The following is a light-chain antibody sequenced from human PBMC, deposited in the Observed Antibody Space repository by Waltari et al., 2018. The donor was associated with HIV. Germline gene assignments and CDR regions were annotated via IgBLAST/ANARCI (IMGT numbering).Light chain of an antibody. CDR1: SSDIGDYNY. V-gene: IGLV2-11*01. CDR2: DVT. CDR3: CSFAGSYTLV. J-gene: IGLJ3*02. Sequence: QSALTQPCSVSGSPGQSVTISCTGTSSDIGDYNYVSWYQQHPGKAPKLMIYDVTKRPSGVPDRFSGSKSGNTASLTISGLQAEDEAAYYCCSFAGSYTLVFGGGTKLTVL.